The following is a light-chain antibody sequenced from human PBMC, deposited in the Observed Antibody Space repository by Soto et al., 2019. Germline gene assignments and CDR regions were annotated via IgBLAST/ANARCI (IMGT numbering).Light chain of an antibody. CDR1: QSVSSN. J-gene: IGKJ1*01. V-gene: IGKV3-15*01. CDR2: GAS. CDR3: QQYNNWPRT. Sequence: EIVMTQSPATLSVSPGERATLSCRASQSVSSNLAWYQQKPGQAPMLLIYGASTRATGIPARFSGSGSGTEFTLTISSLQSEDFAVYYCQQYNNWPRTLXQGTTVDIK.